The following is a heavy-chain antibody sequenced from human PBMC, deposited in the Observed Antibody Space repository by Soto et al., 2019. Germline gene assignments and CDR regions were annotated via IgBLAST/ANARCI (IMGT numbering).Heavy chain of an antibody. Sequence: QVQLQQWGAGLLKPSETLSLTCAVYGGSFSGYYWSWIRQPPGKGLEWIGEINHSGSTNYNPSLKSRVTISVDTAKNQFSLKRSSVTAADTAVYYCARAGKDCSSTSCYSWFDPWGQGTLVTVSS. V-gene: IGHV4-34*01. CDR2: INHSGST. CDR3: ARAGKDCSSTSCYSWFDP. CDR1: GGSFSGYY. D-gene: IGHD2-2*01. J-gene: IGHJ5*02.